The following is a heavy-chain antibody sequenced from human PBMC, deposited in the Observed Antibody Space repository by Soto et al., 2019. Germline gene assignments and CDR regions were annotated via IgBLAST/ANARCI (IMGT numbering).Heavy chain of an antibody. Sequence: ASVKVSCTASGYSFTIYGISWLLQAPGQGLEWMGWISAYNGNTNYAQKLQGRGTMTTDTSTSTAYMELRSLRSDDTAVYYCARRSDGAGSLYTHIDERGKRNLVTVS. CDR1: GYSFTIYG. CDR3: ARRSDGAGSLYTHIDE. CDR2: ISAYNGNT. J-gene: IGHJ4*02. D-gene: IGHD3-10*01. V-gene: IGHV1-18*01.